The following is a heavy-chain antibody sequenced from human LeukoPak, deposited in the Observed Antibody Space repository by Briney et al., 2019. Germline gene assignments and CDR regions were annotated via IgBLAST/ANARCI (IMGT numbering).Heavy chain of an antibody. CDR3: AKDWDFYGSGNFYTCIDY. J-gene: IGHJ4*02. Sequence: GGSLRLSCAASGLTFSSYGMHWVRQAPGKGLEWVAFIRYDGSNEYYEDSVKGRFTISRDNSKNTLYLQMNSLRAEDTAVYLCAKDWDFYGSGNFYTCIDYWGQGTLVTVSS. CDR1: GLTFSSYG. D-gene: IGHD3-10*01. V-gene: IGHV3-30*02. CDR2: IRYDGSNE.